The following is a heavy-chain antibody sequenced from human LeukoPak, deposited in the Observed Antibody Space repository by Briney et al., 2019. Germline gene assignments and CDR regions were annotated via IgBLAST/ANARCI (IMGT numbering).Heavy chain of an antibody. CDR1: GYTFTSYA. CDR2: MNPNSGNT. CDR3: ARGHDYGDYLLYYYYYYYMDV. Sequence: GASVKVSCKASGYTFTSYAINWVRQATGQGLEWMGWMNPNSGNTGYAQKFQGRVTMTRNTSISTAYMELSSLRSEDTAVYYCARGHDYGDYLLYYYYYYYMDVWGKGTTVTVSS. D-gene: IGHD4-17*01. J-gene: IGHJ6*03. V-gene: IGHV1-8*01.